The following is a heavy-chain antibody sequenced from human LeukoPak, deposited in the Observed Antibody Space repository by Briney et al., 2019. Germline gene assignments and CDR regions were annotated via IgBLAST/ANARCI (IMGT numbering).Heavy chain of an antibody. V-gene: IGHV4-39*02. J-gene: IGHJ4*02. Sequence: PSETLSLTCTVSGGSISSYYWGWIRRPPGKGLEWIGSIYYSGSTYYNPSLKSRVTISVDTSKNQFSLKLSSVTAADTAVYYCARDSTGVLGYWGQGTLVTVSS. D-gene: IGHD1-1*01. CDR3: ARDSTGVLGY. CDR1: GGSISSYY. CDR2: IYYSGST.